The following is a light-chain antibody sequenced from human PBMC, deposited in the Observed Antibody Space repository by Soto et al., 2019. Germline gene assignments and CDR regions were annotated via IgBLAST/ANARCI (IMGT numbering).Light chain of an antibody. J-gene: IGKJ4*01. CDR3: QRYYNAPFT. CDR2: AAS. CDR1: QGIKNY. Sequence: DIQVTHHPSSLSASVGDRATITCRASQGIKNYLAWYQQKPGETPKLLIYAASTLESGIPPRFSGSGSGTDFTLTINNLQPEDVATYYCQRYYNAPFTFGGGTKVDIK. V-gene: IGKV1-27*01.